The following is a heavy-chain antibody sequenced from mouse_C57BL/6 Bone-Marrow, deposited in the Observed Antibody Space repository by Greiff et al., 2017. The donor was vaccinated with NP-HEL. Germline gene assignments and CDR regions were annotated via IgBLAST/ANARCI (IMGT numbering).Heavy chain of an antibody. V-gene: IGHV14-4*01. CDR3: TVLSTVVARDY. D-gene: IGHD1-1*01. CDR2: IDPENGDT. CDR1: GFNIKDDY. J-gene: IGHJ2*01. Sequence: VHVKQSGAELVRPGASVKLSCTASGFNIKDDYMHWVKQRPEQGLEWIGWIDPENGDTEYASKFQGKATITADTSSNTAYLQLSSLTSEDTAVYYCTVLSTVVARDYWGQGTTLTVSS.